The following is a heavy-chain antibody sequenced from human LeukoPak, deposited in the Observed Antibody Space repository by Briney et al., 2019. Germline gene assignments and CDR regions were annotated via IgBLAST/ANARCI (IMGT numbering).Heavy chain of an antibody. CDR3: ALRGDGYAFDY. V-gene: IGHV2-5*02. J-gene: IGHJ4*02. D-gene: IGHD5-24*01. CDR2: IYWEDDK. Sequence: SGPTLVNPTQTLTLTCTFSGFSLSTSGVGVGWIRQPPGKALEWLVLIYWEDDKRYSPSVRSRVTITKDTSKNQVVLTMTNMDPVDTATYYCALRGDGYAFDYWGQGTLVTVSS. CDR1: GFSLSTSGVG.